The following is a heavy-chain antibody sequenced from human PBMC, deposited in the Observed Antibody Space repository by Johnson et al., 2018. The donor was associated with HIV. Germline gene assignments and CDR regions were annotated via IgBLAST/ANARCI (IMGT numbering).Heavy chain of an antibody. CDR2: INWNGGGT. D-gene: IGHD4-17*01. Sequence: MQLVESGGGVVRPGGSLRRSCAASGFTFDNYGMSWVRQAPGKGLEWVSGINWNGGGTGYADSVKGRFTISRDNAKNSLYLQMNSLRAEDTAVYYCARDSTPWGGDHVGYAFDIWGRGTMVTVSS. CDR3: ARDSTPWGGDHVGYAFDI. CDR1: GFTFDNYG. V-gene: IGHV3-20*04. J-gene: IGHJ3*02.